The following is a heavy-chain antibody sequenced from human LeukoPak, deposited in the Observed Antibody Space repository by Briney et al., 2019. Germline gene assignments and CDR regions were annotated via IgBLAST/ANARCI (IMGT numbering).Heavy chain of an antibody. CDR2: MKPDGSEK. CDR3: ARAKTVGLVIPFDY. V-gene: IGHV3-7*05. Sequence: GGSLRLSCAASGFTFGNYWMNWVRQAPGKGLEWVANMKPDGSEKNYVASVKGRFTISRNNAEKSLFLQMNSLRADDTAVYYCARAKTVGLVIPFDYWGQGTLVTVSS. J-gene: IGHJ4*02. CDR1: GFTFGNYW. D-gene: IGHD3-9*01.